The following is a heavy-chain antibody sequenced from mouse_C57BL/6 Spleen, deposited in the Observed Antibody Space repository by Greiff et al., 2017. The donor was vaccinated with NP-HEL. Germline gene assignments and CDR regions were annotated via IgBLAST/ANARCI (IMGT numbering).Heavy chain of an antibody. D-gene: IGHD1-1*01. CDR2: IDPSDSYT. Sequence: QVQLQQPGAELVMPGASVKLSCKASGYTFTSYWMHWVKQRPGQGLEWIGEIDPSDSYTNYNQKFKGKSTLTVDKSSSTAYMQLSSLTSEDSAVYYCARKAGTVVAHWYFDVWGTGTTVTVSS. V-gene: IGHV1-69*01. J-gene: IGHJ1*03. CDR3: ARKAGTVVAHWYFDV. CDR1: GYTFTSYW.